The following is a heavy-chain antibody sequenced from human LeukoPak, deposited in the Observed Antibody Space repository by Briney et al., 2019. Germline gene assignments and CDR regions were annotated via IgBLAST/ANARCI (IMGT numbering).Heavy chain of an antibody. CDR2: IYYSGRT. D-gene: IGHD2-2*01. Sequence: SETLSLTCTVSGGSISSFYWSWIRQSPGKGLEWIGYIYYSGRTNYNPSLKSRVTISVDSSKNQFSLKLSSVTAADTAVYYCARAPGVPAAHFDVWGKGTPVTVSS. J-gene: IGHJ6*04. CDR1: GGSISSFY. CDR3: ARAPGVPAAHFDV. V-gene: IGHV4-59*01.